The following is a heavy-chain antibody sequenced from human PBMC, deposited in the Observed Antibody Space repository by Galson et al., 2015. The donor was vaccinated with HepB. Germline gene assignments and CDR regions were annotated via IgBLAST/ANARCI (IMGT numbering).Heavy chain of an antibody. J-gene: IGHJ5*02. CDR1: GFTFSSYS. V-gene: IGHV3-48*04. CDR2: ISSSSSSTI. D-gene: IGHD6-6*01. Sequence: SLRLSCAASGFTFSSYSMNWVRQAPGKGLEWVSYISSSSSSTIYYADSVKSRFTISRDNAKNSLYLQMNSLRAEDTAVYYCARDRSYGSWLGWFDPWGQGTLVTVSS. CDR3: ARDRSYGSWLGWFDP.